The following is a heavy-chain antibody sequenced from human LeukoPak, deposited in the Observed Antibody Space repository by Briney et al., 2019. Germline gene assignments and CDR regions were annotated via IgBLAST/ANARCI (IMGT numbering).Heavy chain of an antibody. CDR2: ISGSGGST. Sequence: GGSLRLSCAAPGFTFSSYAMSWVRQARGKRLEWVSAISGSGGSTYYADSVKGRFTISRDNSKNTLYLQMNSLRAEDTAVYYCAKEMGINLVVPAAIGSGYWGQGTLVTVSS. CDR3: AKEMGINLVVPAAIGSGY. CDR1: GFTFSSYA. D-gene: IGHD2-2*01. V-gene: IGHV3-23*01. J-gene: IGHJ4*02.